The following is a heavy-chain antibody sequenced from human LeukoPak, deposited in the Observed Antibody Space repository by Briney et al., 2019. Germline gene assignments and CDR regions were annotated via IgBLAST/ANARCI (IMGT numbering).Heavy chain of an antibody. V-gene: IGHV4-59*08. CDR3: ATSYDSSGYLPFDY. Sequence: SETLSLTCTVSGGSISSYYWSWIRQPPGKGLEWIGYIYYSGSTNYNPSLKSRVTISVDTSKNQFSLKLSSVTAADTAVYYCATSYDSSGYLPFDYWGQGTLVTASS. D-gene: IGHD3-22*01. J-gene: IGHJ4*02. CDR2: IYYSGST. CDR1: GGSISSYY.